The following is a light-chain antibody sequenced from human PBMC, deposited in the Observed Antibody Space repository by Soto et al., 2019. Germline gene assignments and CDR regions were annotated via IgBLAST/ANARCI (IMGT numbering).Light chain of an antibody. CDR3: QQYCKYPWK. CDR2: KAS. J-gene: IGKJ1*01. CDR1: QSIDKW. V-gene: IGKV1-5*03. Sequence: DIQMTQSPSTLSASVGDRVTVTCRASQSIDKWLAWYQQKPGKAPKLLMYKASLLQSESPSKFSGSGSGTEFTPTISRLQSDDVVSYYCQQYCKYPWKFGQGTKVEV.